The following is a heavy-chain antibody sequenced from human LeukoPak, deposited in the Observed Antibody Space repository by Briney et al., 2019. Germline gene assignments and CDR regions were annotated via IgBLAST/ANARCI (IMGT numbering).Heavy chain of an antibody. CDR3: ARGSGIAAAGTVPVGY. J-gene: IGHJ4*02. CDR1: GGSFSGYY. CDR2: INHSGST. V-gene: IGHV4-34*01. Sequence: TSETLSLTCAVSGGSFSGYYWSWIRQPPGKGLEWIGEINHSGSTNYNPSLKSRVTISVDTSKNQFSLKLSSVTAADTAVYYCARGSGIAAAGTVPVGYWGQGTLVTVSS. D-gene: IGHD6-13*01.